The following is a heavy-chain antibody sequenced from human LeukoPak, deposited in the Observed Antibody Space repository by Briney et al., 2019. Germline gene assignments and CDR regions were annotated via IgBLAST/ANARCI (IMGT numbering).Heavy chain of an antibody. V-gene: IGHV3-23*01. CDR1: GFTFSSYA. J-gene: IGHJ4*02. CDR3: AKDGGIAARPVYFDY. CDR2: ISGSGGST. Sequence: GSLRLSCASSGFTFSSYAMSWVRQAPGKGLEWVSAISGSGGSTYYADSVKGRFTISRDNSKNTLYMQMNSLRAEDTAVYYCAKDGGIAARPVYFDYWGQGTLVTVSS. D-gene: IGHD6-6*01.